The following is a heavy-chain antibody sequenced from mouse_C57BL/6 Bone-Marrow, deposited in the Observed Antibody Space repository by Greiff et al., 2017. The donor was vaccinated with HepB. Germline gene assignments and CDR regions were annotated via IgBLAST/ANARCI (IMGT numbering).Heavy chain of an antibody. CDR3: ARPSYYYGSSPFAY. Sequence: QVQLQQPGAELVKPGASVKLSCKASGYTFTSYWMHWVKQRPGQGLEWIGMIHPNSGSTNYNEKFKSKATLTVDKSSSTAYMQLSSLTSEDSAVYYCARPSYYYGSSPFAYGGQGTLVTVSA. CDR1: GYTFTSYW. D-gene: IGHD1-1*01. V-gene: IGHV1-64*01. CDR2: IHPNSGST. J-gene: IGHJ3*01.